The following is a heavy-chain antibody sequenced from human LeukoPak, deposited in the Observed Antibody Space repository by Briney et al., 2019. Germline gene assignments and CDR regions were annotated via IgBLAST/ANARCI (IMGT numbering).Heavy chain of an antibody. CDR2: SRNKANSYTT. V-gene: IGHV3-72*01. Sequence: GGSLRLSCEVSGFTLNDHYIDWVRQAPGKGLEWVGRSRNKANSYTTEYAASVKGRFTISRDDSKNSVFLQMNSLKTEDTAFYYCTRVGLGTTKDFDQWGQGTLVTVSS. J-gene: IGHJ4*02. D-gene: IGHD1-26*01. CDR1: GFTLNDHY. CDR3: TRVGLGTTKDFDQ.